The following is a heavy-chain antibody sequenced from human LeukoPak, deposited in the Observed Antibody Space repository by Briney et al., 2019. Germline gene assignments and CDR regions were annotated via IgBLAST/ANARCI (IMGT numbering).Heavy chain of an antibody. J-gene: IGHJ5*01. Sequence: GGSLRLSYAASGFTVSAKYMSWVRQGPGKGLDWISSIYSDGGTNYADSVKGRFTISRDNSKNTLYLQMNSLRPEDTAVYYCARDGGFGGPGGDNWFDSWGQGALVTVSS. CDR3: ARDGGFGGPGGDNWFDS. CDR1: GFTVSAKY. V-gene: IGHV3-66*02. D-gene: IGHD3-16*01. CDR2: IYSDGGT.